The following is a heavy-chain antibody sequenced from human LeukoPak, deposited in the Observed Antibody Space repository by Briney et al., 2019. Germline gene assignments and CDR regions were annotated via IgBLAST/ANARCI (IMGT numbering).Heavy chain of an antibody. V-gene: IGHV3-30*18. J-gene: IGHJ6*02. D-gene: IGHD3-22*01. CDR1: GFTFSSYG. CDR3: AKEYDSTFYGLGV. Sequence: PGGSLRLSCAASGFTFSSYGMHWVRQAPGQGLEWVALLTSDGSKKYSADSVKGRFTISRDNSRNTLYLQMNSLRVEDTAVYYCAKEYDSTFYGLGVWGQGTTVTVS. CDR2: LTSDGSKK.